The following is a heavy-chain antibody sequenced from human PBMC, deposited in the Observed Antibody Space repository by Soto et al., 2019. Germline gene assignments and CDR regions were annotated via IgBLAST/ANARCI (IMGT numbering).Heavy chain of an antibody. CDR3: ARYCISTSCLGGSYYGIDV. Sequence: GGSLRLSCAASGFIFSSFGMTWVRQAPGKGLEWVSCITGDGGSTFYADSVKGPFTISRDNSMNTLYLQMDSLRVEDTAVYYCARYCISTSCLGGSYYGIDVWGQGTTVTVSS. J-gene: IGHJ6*01. D-gene: IGHD2-2*01. CDR1: GFIFSSFG. CDR2: ITGDGGST. V-gene: IGHV3-23*01.